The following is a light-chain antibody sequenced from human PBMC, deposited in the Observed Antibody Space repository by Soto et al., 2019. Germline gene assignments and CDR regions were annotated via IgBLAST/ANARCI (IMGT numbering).Light chain of an antibody. CDR2: DAS. V-gene: IGKV3D-15*01. J-gene: IGKJ5*01. Sequence: EIVMTQSPATLSVFAGERAALSCRARQSVRSNLAWYQQKPGQAPRLLIYDASTRATGIPARFSGSGSGTEFILTISSLQSEDFGVYYCQQYNNWPPITFGQGTRLEIK. CDR1: QSVRSN. CDR3: QQYNNWPPIT.